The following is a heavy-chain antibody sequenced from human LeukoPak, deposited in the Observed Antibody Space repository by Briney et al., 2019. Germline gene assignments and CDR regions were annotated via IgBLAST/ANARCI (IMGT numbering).Heavy chain of an antibody. V-gene: IGHV1-24*01. Sequence: ASVKVSCKVSGYTLTELSMHWVRQAPGEGLEWMGGFDPEDGETIYAQKFQGRVTMTEDTSTDTAYMELSSLRSEDTAVYYCATWAGYYYGSGSYAPFDYWGQGTLVTVSS. CDR3: ATWAGYYYGSGSYAPFDY. CDR1: GYTLTELS. J-gene: IGHJ4*02. CDR2: FDPEDGET. D-gene: IGHD3-10*01.